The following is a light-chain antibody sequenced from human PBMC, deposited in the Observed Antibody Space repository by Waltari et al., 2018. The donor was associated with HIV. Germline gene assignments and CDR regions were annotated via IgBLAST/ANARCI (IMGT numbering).Light chain of an antibody. V-gene: IGLV1-44*01. CDR2: TNN. CDR1: SPNIGRKT. J-gene: IGLJ2*01. Sequence: QSVLTQPPSASGTPGQRVTISCSGSSPNIGRKTVNWYQQLPGTAPKLLIYTNNQRPSWVPDRFSGSKSGTSASLAISGLHSDDEAHYYCGVWDDSLNGQVFGGGTKLTVL. CDR3: GVWDDSLNGQV.